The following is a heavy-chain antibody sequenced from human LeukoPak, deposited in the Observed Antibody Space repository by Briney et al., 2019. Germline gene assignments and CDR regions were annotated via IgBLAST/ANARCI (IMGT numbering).Heavy chain of an antibody. V-gene: IGHV1-2*06. J-gene: IGHJ4*02. CDR1: GYTFTGYY. CDR2: INPNSGGT. D-gene: IGHD3-22*01. CDR3: ARGHGRYYYDSSGADY. Sequence: ASVKVSCKASGYTFTGYYMHWVRQAPGQGREWMGRINPNSGGTNYAQKFQGRVTMTGDTSMSTAYMELRRLRSDDTAVYYCARGHGRYYYDSSGADYWGQGTLVTVSS.